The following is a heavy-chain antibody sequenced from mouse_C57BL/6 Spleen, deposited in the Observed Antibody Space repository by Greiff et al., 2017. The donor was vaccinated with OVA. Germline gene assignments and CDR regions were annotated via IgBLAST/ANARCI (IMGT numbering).Heavy chain of an antibody. Sequence: QVQLQQPGAELVMPGASVKLSCKASGYTFTSYWMHWVKQRPGQGLEWIGEIDPSDSYTNYNQKFKGKSTLTVDKSSSTAYMQLSSLPSEDSAVYNWASWECFDDWGTGTTVTVSS. CDR2: IDPSDSYT. CDR1: GYTFTSYW. V-gene: IGHV1-69*01. CDR3: ASWECFDD. D-gene: IGHD4-1*01. J-gene: IGHJ1*03.